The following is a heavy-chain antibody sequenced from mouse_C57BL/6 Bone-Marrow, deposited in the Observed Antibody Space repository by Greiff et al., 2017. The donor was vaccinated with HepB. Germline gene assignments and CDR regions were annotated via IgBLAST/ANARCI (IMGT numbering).Heavy chain of an antibody. CDR1: GYTFTSYN. V-gene: IGHV1-12*01. D-gene: IGHD1-1*01. CDR3: ARSPHYYGSSYGWFAY. J-gene: IGHJ3*01. CDR2: IYPGNGDT. Sequence: SGAELVRPGASVKMSCKASGYTFTSYNMHWVKQTPRQGLEWIGAIYPGNGDTSYNQKFKGKATLTVDKSSSTAYMQLSSLTSEDSAVYFCARSPHYYGSSYGWFAYWGQGTLVTVSA.